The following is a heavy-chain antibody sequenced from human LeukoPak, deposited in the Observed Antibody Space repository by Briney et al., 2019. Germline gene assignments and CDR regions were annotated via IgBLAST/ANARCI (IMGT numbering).Heavy chain of an antibody. V-gene: IGHV3-23*01. Sequence: PGGSLRLSCAASGFTFSRYWMSWVRQAPGKGLEWVSSISGSGSRTYYADSVKGRFSISRDNSRNTLHLQMNSLRGEATAVFYCARVGPLGTHFDHWGQGTLVTVSS. J-gene: IGHJ4*02. D-gene: IGHD3-16*01. CDR2: ISGSGSRT. CDR1: GFTFSRYW. CDR3: ARVGPLGTHFDH.